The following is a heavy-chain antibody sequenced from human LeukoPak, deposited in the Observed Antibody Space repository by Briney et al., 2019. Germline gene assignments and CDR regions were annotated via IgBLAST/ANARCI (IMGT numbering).Heavy chain of an antibody. J-gene: IGHJ4*02. CDR3: AREGGSNQALDY. Sequence: ISXVRXAPGQGLEWMGRIIPIFGTANYAQKFQGRVTITTDESTSTAYMELSSLRSEDTAVYYCAREGGSNQALDYWGQGTLVTVSS. V-gene: IGHV1-69*05. D-gene: IGHD5-24*01. CDR2: IIPIFGTA.